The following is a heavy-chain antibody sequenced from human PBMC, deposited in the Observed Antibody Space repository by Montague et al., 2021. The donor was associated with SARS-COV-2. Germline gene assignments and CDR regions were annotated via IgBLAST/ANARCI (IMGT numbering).Heavy chain of an antibody. V-gene: IGHV4-4*02. CDR2: ISQSGNT. D-gene: IGHD2-2*02. J-gene: IGHJ6*03. CDR3: ARLGDGIVPSPILGLGPYYSFYYMDV. Sequence: SETLSLTCAVSGGSISSVNWWSWVRPPPGKGLEWIGEISQSGNTKYNPSLQSRVSMSFDTSRNQFSLKVSSVTAADTAIYYCARLGDGIVPSPILGLGPYYSFYYMDVWGKGTTVTVSS. CDR1: GGSISSVNW.